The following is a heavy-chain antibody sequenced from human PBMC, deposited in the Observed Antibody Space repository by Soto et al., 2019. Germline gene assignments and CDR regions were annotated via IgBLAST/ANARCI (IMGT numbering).Heavy chain of an antibody. Sequence: QVQLVESGGGVVQPGRSLRLSCAASGFTFSSYGMHWVRQAPGKGLEWVAVIWYDGSNKYYADSVKGRFTISRDNSKNTLYLQMNSLRAEDTAVYYCAREGRYYYDGEETPDAFDIWGQGTMVTVSS. V-gene: IGHV3-33*01. CDR3: AREGRYYYDGEETPDAFDI. D-gene: IGHD3-22*01. J-gene: IGHJ3*02. CDR1: GFTFSSYG. CDR2: IWYDGSNK.